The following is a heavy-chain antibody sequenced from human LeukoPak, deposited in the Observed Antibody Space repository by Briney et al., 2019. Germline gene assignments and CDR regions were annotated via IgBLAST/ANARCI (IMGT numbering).Heavy chain of an antibody. D-gene: IGHD1-1*01. CDR2: ISYDGTNK. Sequence: GGSLRLSCAASGFTFSSYAMYWVRQAPGKGLEWVAIISYDGTNKDYADSVKGRFTISRDNSRNTLYLQMNSLRAEDTAVYHCARDPLYTNSPPSYFDYWGQGTLVTVSS. CDR1: GFTFSSYA. CDR3: ARDPLYTNSPPSYFDY. J-gene: IGHJ4*02. V-gene: IGHV3-30-3*01.